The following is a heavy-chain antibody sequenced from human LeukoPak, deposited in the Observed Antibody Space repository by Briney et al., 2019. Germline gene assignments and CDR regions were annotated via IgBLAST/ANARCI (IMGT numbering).Heavy chain of an antibody. CDR2: IYYSGST. Sequence: PSQTLSLTCTVSGGSISSGGYYWSWIRQHPGKGLEWIGYIYYSGSTYYNPSLKSRVTISVDTSKNQFSLKLSSVTAADTAVYYCARAPSSWGETRQYFDNWGQGTLVTVSS. CDR1: GGSISSGGYY. CDR3: ARAPSSWGETRQYFDN. V-gene: IGHV4-31*03. D-gene: IGHD6-13*01. J-gene: IGHJ4*02.